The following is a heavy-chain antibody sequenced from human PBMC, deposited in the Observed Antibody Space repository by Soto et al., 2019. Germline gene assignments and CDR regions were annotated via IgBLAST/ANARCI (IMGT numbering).Heavy chain of an antibody. V-gene: IGHV3-13*05. Sequence: GGSLRLSCAASGFTFSSYDMHWVRQATGKGLEWVSAIGTAGDPYYPGSVKGRFTISRENAKNSLYLQMNSLRAGDTAVYYCARGGRDRKHPGVAATPAGYYGMDVWGQGTTVTVSS. J-gene: IGHJ6*02. CDR1: GFTFSSYD. CDR3: ARGGRDRKHPGVAATPAGYYGMDV. CDR2: IGTAGDP. D-gene: IGHD2-15*01.